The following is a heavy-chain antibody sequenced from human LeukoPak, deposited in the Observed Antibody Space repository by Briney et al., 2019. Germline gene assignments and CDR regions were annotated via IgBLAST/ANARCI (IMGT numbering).Heavy chain of an antibody. D-gene: IGHD2-15*01. J-gene: IGHJ3*02. CDR3: ARLLLWETSNAFDI. CDR1: GPTFNRDW. Sequence: GGSLRLSCTNSGPTFNRDWMGWLRQAPGKGLEWLAHIKPDESRIFYADSVKGRFALSRDNAKNSVHLQMNSLRAEDTAVYFCARLLLWETSNAFDIWGQGTMVTVSS. CDR2: IKPDESRI. V-gene: IGHV3-7*03.